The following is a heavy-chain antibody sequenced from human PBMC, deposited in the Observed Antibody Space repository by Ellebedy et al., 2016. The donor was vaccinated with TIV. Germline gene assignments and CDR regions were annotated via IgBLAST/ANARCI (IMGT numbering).Heavy chain of an antibody. V-gene: IGHV3-23*01. CDR3: AAPSHDYGDYYFDY. CDR1: GFTLSSYA. J-gene: IGHJ4*02. Sequence: GGSLRLSXAASGFTLSSYAMTWVRQAPGKGLEWVSAISGSGGSTYYADSVKGRFTISRDNSKNTLYLQMNSLRAEDTAVYYCAAPSHDYGDYYFDYWGQGTLVTVSS. CDR2: ISGSGGST. D-gene: IGHD4-17*01.